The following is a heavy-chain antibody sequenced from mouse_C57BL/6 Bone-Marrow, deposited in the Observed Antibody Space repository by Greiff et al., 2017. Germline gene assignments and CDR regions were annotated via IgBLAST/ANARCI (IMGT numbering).Heavy chain of an antibody. CDR1: GYTFTSYW. CDR2: IHPNSGST. V-gene: IGHV1-64*01. CDR3: TRGYYYYGSPWFAY. J-gene: IGHJ3*01. Sequence: VKLQQPGAELVKPGASVKLSCKASGYTFTSYWMHWVKQRPGQGLEWIGMIHPNSGSTNYNEKFKSKATLTVDKSSSTAYMELRSLTSEDSAVYYCTRGYYYYGSPWFAYWGQGTLVTVSA. D-gene: IGHD1-1*01.